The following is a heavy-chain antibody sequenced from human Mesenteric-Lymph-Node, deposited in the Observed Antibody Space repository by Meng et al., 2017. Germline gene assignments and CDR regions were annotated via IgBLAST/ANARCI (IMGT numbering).Heavy chain of an antibody. D-gene: IGHD2-2*02. J-gene: IGHJ4*02. V-gene: IGHV3-7*01. CDR3: ARGRDDNTWHINY. CDR1: GFTFSSYW. Sequence: GESLKISCAASGFTFSSYWMSWVRQAPGKGLEWVANIKQDGSEKYYVDSVKGRFTISRDNAKNSLYLQMNSLRAEDTAVYYCARGRDDNTWHINYWGQGTLVTVSS. CDR2: IKQDGSEK.